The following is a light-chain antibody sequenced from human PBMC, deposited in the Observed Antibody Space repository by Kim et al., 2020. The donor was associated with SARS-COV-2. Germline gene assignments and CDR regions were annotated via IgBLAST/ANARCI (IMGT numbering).Light chain of an antibody. V-gene: IGLV3-9*01. CDR1: NIGSKN. J-gene: IGLJ3*02. CDR2: RDR. Sequence: SVALGQTARITCGGNNIGSKNVHWYQQKPGQAPVLVIYRDRNRPSGIPERFSGSNSGNTATLTVTRAQAGDEADYYCQVWERTSWVFGGGTQLTVL. CDR3: QVWERTSWV.